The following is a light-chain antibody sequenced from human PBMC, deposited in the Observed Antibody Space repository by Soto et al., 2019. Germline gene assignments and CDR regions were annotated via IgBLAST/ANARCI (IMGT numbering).Light chain of an antibody. CDR3: QQYHNWPIT. V-gene: IGKV3-15*01. Sequence: EIVMTQSPATLSVSPWESATLSCRASQSVSSNLAWHQQKPGQAPRILVYDASTRATGISARFSGSGSGTEFTLTISSLQSEDFAVYYCQQYHNWPITFGQGTRLEIK. CDR1: QSVSSN. J-gene: IGKJ5*01. CDR2: DAS.